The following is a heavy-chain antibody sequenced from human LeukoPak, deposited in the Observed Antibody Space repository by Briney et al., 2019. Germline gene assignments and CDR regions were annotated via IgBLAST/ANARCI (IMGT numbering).Heavy chain of an antibody. CDR3: ARWDAHYHEGENWFDP. J-gene: IGHJ5*02. CDR2: IVPGFNSA. D-gene: IGHD3-16*01. CDR1: GGTFSNYA. V-gene: IGHV1-69*13. Sequence: ASVKVSCKASGGTFSNYAIVWVRQAPGQGLEWMGGIVPGFNSADYAEKFQDRVTITADESTGTAYMELSSLRSADTAIYYCARWDAHYHEGENWFDPWGQGTLVTVSS.